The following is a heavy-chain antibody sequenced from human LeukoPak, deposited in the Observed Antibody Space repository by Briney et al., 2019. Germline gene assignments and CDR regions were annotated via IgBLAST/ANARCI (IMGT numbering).Heavy chain of an antibody. V-gene: IGHV1-18*01. CDR1: GYTFTSYG. Sequence: ASVKVSCKASGYTFTSYGISWVRQAPGQGLEWMGWISAYNGNTNYAQKLQGRVTMTTDTSTSTAYMELRSLRSDDTAMYYCTRRITMIAHYYYYGMDVWGQGTTVTVSS. CDR2: ISAYNGNT. J-gene: IGHJ6*02. CDR3: TRRITMIAHYYYYGMDV. D-gene: IGHD3-22*01.